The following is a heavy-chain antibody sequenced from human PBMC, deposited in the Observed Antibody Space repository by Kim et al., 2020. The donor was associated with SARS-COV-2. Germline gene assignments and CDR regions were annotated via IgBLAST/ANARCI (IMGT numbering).Heavy chain of an antibody. V-gene: IGHV3-23*01. J-gene: IGHJ4*02. D-gene: IGHD3-9*01. CDR3: AKERKIVLRYFDWLLPGFDY. Sequence: RFTISRDNSKNTLYLQMNSLRAEDTAVYYCAKERKIVLRYFDWLLPGFDYWGQGTLVTVSS.